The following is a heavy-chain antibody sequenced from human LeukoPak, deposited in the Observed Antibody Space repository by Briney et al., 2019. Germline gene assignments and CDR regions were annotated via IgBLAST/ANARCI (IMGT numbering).Heavy chain of an antibody. Sequence: GASVKVSCKASGYTFTGYYMHWVRQAPGQGLEWMGWINPYSGGTNYAQKFQGRVTMTRDTSISTAYMELSRLRSDDTAVYYCARTFTRYFDWLPYYWGQGTLVTVSS. V-gene: IGHV1-2*02. CDR1: GYTFTGYY. CDR2: INPYSGGT. CDR3: ARTFTRYFDWLPYY. J-gene: IGHJ4*02. D-gene: IGHD3-9*01.